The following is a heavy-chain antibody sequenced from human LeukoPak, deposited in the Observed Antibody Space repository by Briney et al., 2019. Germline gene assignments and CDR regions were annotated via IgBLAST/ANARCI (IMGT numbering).Heavy chain of an antibody. J-gene: IGHJ4*02. D-gene: IGHD4-23*01. CDR2: ISWGSDSV. CDR1: GFTYDAYT. CDR3: AKDWSYGGNSWKYFGS. V-gene: IGHV3-9*01. Sequence: GGSLRLSCAASGFTYDAYTIHWVRQAPGKGLEWDSGISWGSDSVDYADSVKGRFTISRDNAKNSLYLQMNSLRADDTALYYCAKDWSYGGNSWKYFGSWGQGILVTVSS.